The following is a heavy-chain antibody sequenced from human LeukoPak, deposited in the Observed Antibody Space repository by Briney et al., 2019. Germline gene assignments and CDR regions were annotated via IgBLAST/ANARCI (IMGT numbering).Heavy chain of an antibody. Sequence: GGSLRLSCAASGFTFSDYYMSWIRQAPGKGLEWVSYISSSGSTIYYADSVKGRFTISRDNAKNSLYLQMNSLRAEDTAMYYCARARSYSGSYYFDYWGQGTLVTVSS. CDR1: GFTFSDYY. CDR3: ARARSYSGSYYFDY. V-gene: IGHV3-11*01. D-gene: IGHD1-26*01. CDR2: ISSSGSTI. J-gene: IGHJ4*02.